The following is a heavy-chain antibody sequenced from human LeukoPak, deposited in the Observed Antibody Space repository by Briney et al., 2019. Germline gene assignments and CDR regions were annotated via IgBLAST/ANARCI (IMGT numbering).Heavy chain of an antibody. V-gene: IGHV1-2*02. CDR2: INPDSGDS. CDR3: ATGMATAFTY. Sequence: ASVKVSCKASGYTFTGYYIHWVRQSPGQGLEWMAWINPDSGDSYLAPKFQGRVTMTRDTSINTASMEVSWLASDDTAVYYCATGMATAFTYWGQGTLVTVSS. CDR1: GYTFTGYY. J-gene: IGHJ4*02. D-gene: IGHD1-1*01.